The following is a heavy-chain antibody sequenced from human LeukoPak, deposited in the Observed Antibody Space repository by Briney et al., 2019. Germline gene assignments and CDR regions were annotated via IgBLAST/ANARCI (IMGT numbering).Heavy chain of an antibody. V-gene: IGHV3-7*01. Sequence: GGCLRLSCTASGFSFSGSWMSWVRQLPGKGLEWLADMNPDGSAIVYVDSVKGRFTVSRNNAKNSLYLQMDGLRAEDTAVYYCARDPLNGALDIWGQGTLVTVSS. CDR2: MNPDGSAI. CDR1: GFSFSGSW. CDR3: ARDPLNGALDI. J-gene: IGHJ3*02.